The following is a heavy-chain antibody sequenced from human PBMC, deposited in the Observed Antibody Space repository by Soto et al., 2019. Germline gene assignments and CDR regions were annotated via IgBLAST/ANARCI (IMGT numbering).Heavy chain of an antibody. J-gene: IGHJ4*02. V-gene: IGHV4-30-4*01. CDR1: CGSIISGENF. Sequence: PSETLSLTCTFSCGSIISGENFWNWIRQSPGKGLEWIGYIHHSGSTYYNPSLKSRLTISVDTSKNQISLKLNSVTAADTAVYYCARDTGTYPYYFDYWGQGTLVTVSS. D-gene: IGHD1-26*01. CDR2: IHHSGST. CDR3: ARDTGTYPYYFDY.